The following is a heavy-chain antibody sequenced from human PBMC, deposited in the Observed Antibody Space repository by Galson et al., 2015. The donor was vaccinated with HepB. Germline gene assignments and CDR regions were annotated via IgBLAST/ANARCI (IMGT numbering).Heavy chain of an antibody. CDR2: ISSSSSTI. CDR1: GFTFSSYG. J-gene: IGHJ6*03. CDR3: ARALNNPYDFYMDV. D-gene: IGHD3-3*01. Sequence: SLRLSCAASGFTFSSYGMHWVRQAPGKGLEWVSYISSSSSTIYYADSVKGRFTISRDNAKNSLYPQMNSLRDEDTAVYYCARALNNPYDFYMDVWGKGTTVTVSS. V-gene: IGHV3-48*02.